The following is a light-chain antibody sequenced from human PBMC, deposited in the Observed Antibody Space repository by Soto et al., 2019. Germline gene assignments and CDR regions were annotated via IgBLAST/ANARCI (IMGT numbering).Light chain of an antibody. CDR3: QQYNNWPRT. J-gene: IGKJ1*01. Sequence: EVVSTQSAGTLSLSKRERATLSCRASQSVPSKYLAWYQQKPGQAPRLLIYGASTRATGIPARFSGSGSGTEFTLTISSLQSEDFAVYYCQQYNNWPRTFGQGTKVDNK. V-gene: IGKV3-15*01. CDR2: GAS. CDR1: QSVPSKY.